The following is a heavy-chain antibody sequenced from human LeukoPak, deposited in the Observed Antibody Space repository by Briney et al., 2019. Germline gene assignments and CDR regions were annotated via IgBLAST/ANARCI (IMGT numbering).Heavy chain of an antibody. CDR1: GFTFSSYG. Sequence: GRSLRLSCAASGFTFSSYGMHCVRQAPGKGLEWGAVIWYDGSNKYYADSVKGRFTISRDNSKNTLYLQMNRLRAEDTAVYYCAKVRSIAARPTDNYYYYYYMDVWGKGTTVTVSS. CDR3: AKVRSIAARPTDNYYYYYYMDV. V-gene: IGHV3-33*06. J-gene: IGHJ6*03. CDR2: IWYDGSNK. D-gene: IGHD6-6*01.